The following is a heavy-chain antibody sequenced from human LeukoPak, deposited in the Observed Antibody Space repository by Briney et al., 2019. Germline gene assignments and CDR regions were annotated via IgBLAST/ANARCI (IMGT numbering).Heavy chain of an antibody. CDR1: GFIFSTYW. Sequence: GGSLRLSCAASGFIFSTYWMSWVRQAPGKGLEWVANIKEDGSESHYVDSVKGRFTISRDNAKNSLYLQMNSLRAEDTAVYYCAKGLLTMIVVADYWGQGTLVTVSS. CDR3: AKGLLTMIVVADY. CDR2: IKEDGSES. D-gene: IGHD3-22*01. V-gene: IGHV3-7*03. J-gene: IGHJ4*02.